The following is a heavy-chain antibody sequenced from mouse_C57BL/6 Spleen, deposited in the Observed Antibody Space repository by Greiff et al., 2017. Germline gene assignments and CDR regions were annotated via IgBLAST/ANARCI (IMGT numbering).Heavy chain of an antibody. CDR2: INPNNGGT. J-gene: IGHJ4*01. Sequence: VQLQQSGPELVKPGASVKISCKASGYTFTDYYMNWVKQSHGKSLEWIGDINPNNGGTSYNQKFKGKATLTVDKSSSTAYMELRSLTAEDSAVYYCRIYGSSYVNYAMDYWGQGTSVTGSS. V-gene: IGHV1-26*01. CDR3: RIYGSSYVNYAMDY. D-gene: IGHD1-1*01. CDR1: GYTFTDYY.